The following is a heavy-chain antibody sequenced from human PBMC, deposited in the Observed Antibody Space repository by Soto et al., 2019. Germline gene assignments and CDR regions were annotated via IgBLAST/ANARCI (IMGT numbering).Heavy chain of an antibody. CDR1: GFTFSDYY. D-gene: IGHD2-8*01. J-gene: IGHJ4*02. CDR2: ISSSSSYT. Sequence: QVQLVESGGGLVKPGGSLRLSCAASGFTFSDYYMSWIRQAPGKGLEWVSYISSSSSYTNYADSVKGRFTISRDNAKNSRYLQMNSLRAEDTAVYYCARAAPGYCTHGVCYILPIHYYYDSSGIDYWGQGTLVTVSS. CDR3: ARAAPGYCTHGVCYILPIHYYYDSSGIDY. V-gene: IGHV3-11*06.